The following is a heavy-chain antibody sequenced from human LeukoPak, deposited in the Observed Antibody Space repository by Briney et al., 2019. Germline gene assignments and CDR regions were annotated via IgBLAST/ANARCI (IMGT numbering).Heavy chain of an antibody. V-gene: IGHV4-39*01. J-gene: IGHJ4*02. CDR3: ARQTGSRLFILP. Sequence: PSETLSLTCTVSGVSISSSSYYWDWIRQPPGKGLEWIGSIYYSGKTYYNASLKSQVSISINTSKNQFSLRLTSVTAADTAVYYCARQTGSRLFILPGGQGTLVTVSS. CDR1: GVSISSSSYY. CDR2: IYYSGKT. D-gene: IGHD3/OR15-3a*01.